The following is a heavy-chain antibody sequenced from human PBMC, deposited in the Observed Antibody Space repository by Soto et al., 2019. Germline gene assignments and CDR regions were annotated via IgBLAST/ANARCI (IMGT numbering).Heavy chain of an antibody. CDR3: AGVTLTYYYDRSCYYYVDAFDI. Sequence: QVQLVQSGAEVKKPGASVKVSCKASGYTFTSYGISWVRQAPGQGLEWMGWISAYNGNTNYAQKLQGRVTMTTDTSSRTAYMELRSLRSDATAMYYCAGVTLTYYYDRSCYYYVDAFDIWGQGTIVTVSS. CDR2: ISAYNGNT. V-gene: IGHV1-18*01. J-gene: IGHJ3*02. D-gene: IGHD3-22*01. CDR1: GYTFTSYG.